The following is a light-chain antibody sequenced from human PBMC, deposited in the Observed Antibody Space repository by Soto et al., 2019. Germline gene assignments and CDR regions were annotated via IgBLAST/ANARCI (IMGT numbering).Light chain of an antibody. J-gene: IGLJ2*01. V-gene: IGLV1-40*01. CDR1: SSNIGAGYD. CDR2: GNS. CDR3: QSYDSSLSGVV. Sequence: QSVLTQPPSVSGAPGQRVTISCTGSSSNIGAGYDVHWYQQLPGTAPKLLIYGNSNRPSGVPDRFSGSKSGTSASLANTGLQAEDEADYYCQSYDSSLSGVVFGGGTKLTV.